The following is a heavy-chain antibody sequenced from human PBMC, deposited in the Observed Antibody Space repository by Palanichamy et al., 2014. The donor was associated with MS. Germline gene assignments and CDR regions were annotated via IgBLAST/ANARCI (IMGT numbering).Heavy chain of an antibody. CDR1: GFPFSVYA. V-gene: IGHV3-30-3*01. D-gene: IGHD5-12*01. CDR3: ARGMGGYDSSPFDY. CDR2: MSYDGGNE. J-gene: IGHJ4*02. Sequence: QVQLMESGGGVVRPGRSLRLSCAASGFPFSVYAMHWVRQAPGKGLEWVAVMSYDGGNEYCADSVKGRFTISRDNSKNMLYLQMNSLRPEDTAVYYCARGMGGYDSSPFDYWGQGTLVTVSS.